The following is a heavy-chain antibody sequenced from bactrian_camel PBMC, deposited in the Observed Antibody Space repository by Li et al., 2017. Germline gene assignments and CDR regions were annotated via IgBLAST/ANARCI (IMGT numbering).Heavy chain of an antibody. V-gene: IGHV3S53*01. CDR3: ASDIPCFAGYCYGWDSFNS. D-gene: IGHD2*01. CDR1: GYTYASYC. Sequence: VQLVESGGGSVQAGGSLRLSCVASGYTYASYCMGWFRQAPGMPREGVATLDAFGSTSYSGSVKGRFTISRDDAENTVYLQMNSLQVEDIAIYYCASDIPCFAGYCYGWDSFNSWGQGTQVTVS. CDR2: LDAFGST. J-gene: IGHJ6*01.